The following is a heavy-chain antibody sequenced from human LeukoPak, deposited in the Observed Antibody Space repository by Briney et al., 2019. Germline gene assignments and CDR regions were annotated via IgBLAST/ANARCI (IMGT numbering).Heavy chain of an antibody. D-gene: IGHD2-15*01. Sequence: GGSLRLSCAASGFTFSSYWMHWVRHAPGKGLVWVSRIASDGSSTSYADSVKDRFTISRDNAKNTLYLQMNSLRAEDTAVYYCASPGYQRDYWGQGTLVTVSS. V-gene: IGHV3-74*01. CDR3: ASPGYQRDY. CDR2: IASDGSST. J-gene: IGHJ4*02. CDR1: GFTFSSYW.